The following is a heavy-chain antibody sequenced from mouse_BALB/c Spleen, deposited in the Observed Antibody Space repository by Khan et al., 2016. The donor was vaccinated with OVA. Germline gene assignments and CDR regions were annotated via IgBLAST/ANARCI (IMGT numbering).Heavy chain of an antibody. CDR2: ISSGGDYT. CDR1: GFTFSSYS. CDR3: ASHLTGSFAY. J-gene: IGHJ3*01. D-gene: IGHD4-1*01. V-gene: IGHV5-6*01. Sequence: VQLKESGGDLVEPGGSLKLSCAASGFTFSSYSMSWVRQTPDKRLEWVATISSGGDYTYYPDIVKGRFTISRDNAKNHLYLPIRSRKSEDTAMYYCASHLTGSFAYWGQGTLVAVSA.